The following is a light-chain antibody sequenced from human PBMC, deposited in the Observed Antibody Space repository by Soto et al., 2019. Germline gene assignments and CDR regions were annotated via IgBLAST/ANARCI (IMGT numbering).Light chain of an antibody. CDR3: QHYNAFSFFT. Sequence: DIQMTQSPSTLSASVGDRVTITCRASQTIFAWLAWYQQKPGKAPKLLIYEASTLEAGVPSRFSAGGSGTEFTLTIRSLQPDDFATYYCQHYNAFSFFTFGQGTKLEIK. CDR2: EAS. J-gene: IGKJ2*01. CDR1: QTIFAW. V-gene: IGKV1-5*03.